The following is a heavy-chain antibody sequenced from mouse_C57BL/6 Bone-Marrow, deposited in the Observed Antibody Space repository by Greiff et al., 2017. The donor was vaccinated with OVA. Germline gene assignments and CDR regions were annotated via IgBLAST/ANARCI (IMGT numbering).Heavy chain of an antibody. J-gene: IGHJ3*01. CDR2: IYPGSGNT. Sequence: QVQLQQSGAELVRPGASVKLSCKASGYTFTDYYINWVKQRPGQGLEWIARIYPGSGNTYYNEKFKGKATLTAEKSSSTAYMQLSSLTSEDSAVYFCARDQIYYYGSSPACFAYWGQGTLVTVSA. CDR3: ARDQIYYYGSSPACFAY. D-gene: IGHD1-1*01. CDR1: GYTFTDYY. V-gene: IGHV1-76*01.